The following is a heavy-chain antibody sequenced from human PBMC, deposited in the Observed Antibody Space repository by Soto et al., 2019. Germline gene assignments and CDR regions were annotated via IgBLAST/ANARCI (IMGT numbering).Heavy chain of an antibody. CDR1: GGSFSGYY. CDR3: ARVMGYSSSWYVTDNWFDP. Sequence: QVQLQQWGAGLLKPSETLSLTCAVYGGSFSGYYWSWIRQPPGKGLEWIGEINHSGSTNYNPSLMSRVTISVDTARNQFSLKLSSVTAADTAVYYCARVMGYSSSWYVTDNWFDPWGQGTLVTVSS. V-gene: IGHV4-34*01. CDR2: INHSGST. D-gene: IGHD6-13*01. J-gene: IGHJ5*02.